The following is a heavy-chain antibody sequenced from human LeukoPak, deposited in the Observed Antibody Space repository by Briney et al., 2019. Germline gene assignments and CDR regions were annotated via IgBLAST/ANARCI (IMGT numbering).Heavy chain of an antibody. J-gene: IGHJ4*02. CDR3: ARGYSYGLGTFDY. CDR2: INPNSGDT. Sequence: ASVKVSCKASGYTFTGYYMHWVRQAPGQGLEWMGRINPNSGDTNYAQKFQGRVTMTRDTSISTAYMELSRLRSDDTAVYYCARGYSYGLGTFDYWGQGTLVTVSS. CDR1: GYTFTGYY. D-gene: IGHD5-18*01. V-gene: IGHV1-2*06.